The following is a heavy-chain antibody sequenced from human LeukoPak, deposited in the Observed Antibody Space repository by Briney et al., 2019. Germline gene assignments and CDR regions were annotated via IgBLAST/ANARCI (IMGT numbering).Heavy chain of an antibody. CDR2: ISSSGSTI. D-gene: IGHD3-16*01. J-gene: IGHJ4*02. CDR3: SRDPIRRSGGGVA. V-gene: IGHV3-48*03. Sequence: GGSLRLSCAASGFTFSSYEMNWVRQAPGKGLEWVSYISSSGSTIYYADSVKGRFTISRDNAKNTLYLQMNSLRAEDTAVYYCSRDPIRRSGGGVAWSQGTLVTVSS. CDR1: GFTFSSYE.